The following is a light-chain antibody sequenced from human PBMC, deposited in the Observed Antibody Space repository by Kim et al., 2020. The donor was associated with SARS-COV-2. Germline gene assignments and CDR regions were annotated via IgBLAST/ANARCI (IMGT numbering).Light chain of an antibody. J-gene: IGLJ3*02. CDR1: SCNIGSNT. V-gene: IGLV1-44*01. CDR2: SNY. Sequence: GHRVTICCSGSSCNIGSNTVHWYQQLPGSAAKLLIYSNYQRPSGVPDRFAASKSDTSASLAISGIQSEDEADYHCAAWDDSLHGWVFGGGTQLTVL. CDR3: AAWDDSLHGWV.